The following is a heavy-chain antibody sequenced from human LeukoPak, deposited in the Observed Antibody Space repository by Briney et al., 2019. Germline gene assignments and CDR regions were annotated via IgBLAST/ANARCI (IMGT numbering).Heavy chain of an antibody. CDR1: GFTFSTYG. CDR2: ILNDGTNK. J-gene: IGHJ4*02. CDR3: TRSGDGGSSGYFDY. Sequence: PGGSLRLSCAASGFTFSTYGMHWVRQAPGKGLEWVAVILNDGTNKYYADSVKGRFTISRDNSKNTLYLQVNSLRPEDTAVYYCTRSGDGGSSGYFDYCGQGTLVTVSS. V-gene: IGHV3-30*03. D-gene: IGHD4-23*01.